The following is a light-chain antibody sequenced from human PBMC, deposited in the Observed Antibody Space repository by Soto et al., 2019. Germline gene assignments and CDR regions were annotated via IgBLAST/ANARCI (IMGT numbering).Light chain of an antibody. CDR2: DNY. CDR3: GTWDSTLNVWV. Sequence: QSVLTKPPSVSAAPGQTVTISCSGSSSNVGHESVSWYQSLPGTAPKLLIYDNYKRPSGIPDRFSGSKSGTSATLGIPGLQTGDEADYYCGTWDSTLNVWVFGGGTKLTVL. CDR1: SSNVGHES. V-gene: IGLV1-51*01. J-gene: IGLJ3*02.